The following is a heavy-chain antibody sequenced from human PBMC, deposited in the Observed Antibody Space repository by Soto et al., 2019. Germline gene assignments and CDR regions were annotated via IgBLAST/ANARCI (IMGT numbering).Heavy chain of an antibody. Sequence: SETLSLTCAVYGGSFSCYYWSWIRQPPGKGLEWIGEINHSGSTNYNPSLKSRVTISVDTSKNQFSLKLSSVTAADTAVYYCARVDGGSYYFHYYYGMDVWGQGTTVTVSS. CDR1: GGSFSCYY. CDR3: ARVDGGSYYFHYYYGMDV. CDR2: INHSGST. J-gene: IGHJ6*02. V-gene: IGHV4-34*01. D-gene: IGHD1-26*01.